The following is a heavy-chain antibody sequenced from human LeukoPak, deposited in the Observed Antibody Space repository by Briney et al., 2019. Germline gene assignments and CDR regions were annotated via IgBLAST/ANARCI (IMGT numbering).Heavy chain of an antibody. D-gene: IGHD6-13*01. CDR3: ARGGGSSWYYY. Sequence: GASVKVSCKASGYTFTSYDINWMRQSTGQGFEWMGWMNPNSGNTAYAQKFQGRVTMTRNTSISTAYMELSSLRSEDTAVYFCARGGGSSWYYYWGQGTLVTVSS. CDR2: MNPNSGNT. J-gene: IGHJ4*02. V-gene: IGHV1-8*01. CDR1: GYTFTSYD.